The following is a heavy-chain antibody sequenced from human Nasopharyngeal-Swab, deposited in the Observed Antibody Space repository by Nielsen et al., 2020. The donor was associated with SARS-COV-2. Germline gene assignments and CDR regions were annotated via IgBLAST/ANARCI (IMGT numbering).Heavy chain of an antibody. D-gene: IGHD5-12*01. CDR1: GFSFRSYW. CDR3: AREVPYSGHDDAFDI. V-gene: IGHV3-48*04. J-gene: IGHJ3*02. CDR2: ISTTTATI. Sequence: GGSLRLSCVASGFSFRSYWMTWVRQAPGKGLEWISYISTTTATIYYADSVKGRFTISRDNAKNSLYLQMNSLRAEDTAVYYCAREVPYSGHDDAFDIWGQGTMVTVSA.